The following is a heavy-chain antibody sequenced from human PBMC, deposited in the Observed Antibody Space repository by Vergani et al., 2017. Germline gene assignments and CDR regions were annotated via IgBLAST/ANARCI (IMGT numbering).Heavy chain of an antibody. CDR3: ARWAIVPAAGYYYYYYMDV. CDR2: IYYSGST. V-gene: IGHV4-59*01. J-gene: IGHJ6*03. Sequence: QVQLQESGPGLVKPSETLSLTCTVSGGSISSYYWSWIRQPPGKGLEWIGYIYYSGSTNYNPSLKSRVTISVDTSKNQFSLKLSSVTAADTAVYYCARWAIVPAAGYYYYYYMDVWGKGTTVTVSS. D-gene: IGHD2-2*01. CDR1: GGSISSYY.